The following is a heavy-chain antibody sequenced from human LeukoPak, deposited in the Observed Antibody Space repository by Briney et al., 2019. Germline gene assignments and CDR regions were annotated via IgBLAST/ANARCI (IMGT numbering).Heavy chain of an antibody. CDR3: ARYSYGTSFAFDF. D-gene: IGHD5-18*01. Sequence: PSETLSLTCTVSGGSIRSYYWSWVRQSPGKRLEGIGYIYYSGSTNYNPSLKSRVTISVDTSKNQFSLKLSSVTAADTAVFYCARYSYGTSFAFDFWGQGTLVTVSS. V-gene: IGHV4-59*01. J-gene: IGHJ4*02. CDR2: IYYSGST. CDR1: GGSIRSYY.